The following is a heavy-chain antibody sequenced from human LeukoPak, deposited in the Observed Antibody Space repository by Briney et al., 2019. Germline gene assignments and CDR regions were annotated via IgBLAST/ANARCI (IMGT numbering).Heavy chain of an antibody. Sequence: GGSLRLSCAASGFTFSSYGMQWARQPQVKGLEAEAFIRYDGSNKYYADSAKGRFTIYRDNSKNTLYLQMNRLRAEDTAVYYCAKPSPPGSVGSSGPFAYWGQGTLVSVSS. J-gene: IGHJ4*02. V-gene: IGHV3-30*02. CDR3: AKPSPPGSVGSSGPFAY. D-gene: IGHD6-19*01. CDR1: GFTFSSYG. CDR2: IRYDGSNK.